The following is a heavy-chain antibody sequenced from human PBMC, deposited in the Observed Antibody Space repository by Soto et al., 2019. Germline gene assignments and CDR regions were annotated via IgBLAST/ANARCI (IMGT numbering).Heavy chain of an antibody. CDR3: AKDKSRFSSTWDRFDY. CDR2: ISHDGSNK. V-gene: IGHV3-30*18. CDR1: GFTFNSYA. J-gene: IGHJ4*02. D-gene: IGHD6-13*01. Sequence: GGSLRLSCAASGFTFNSYAMHWVRQAPGKGLEWMAVISHDGSNKYYADSVKGRFTISRDNFLNTLFLQMNSLRAEDAAVYFCAKDKSRFSSTWDRFDYWGQGTLVTVSS.